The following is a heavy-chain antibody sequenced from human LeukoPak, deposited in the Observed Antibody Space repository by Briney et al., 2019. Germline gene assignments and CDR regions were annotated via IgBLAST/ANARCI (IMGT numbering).Heavy chain of an antibody. CDR1: GGSISSSSYY. Sequence: SETLSLTCTVSGGSISSSSYYWGWIRQPPGKGLEWIGSIYYSGSTYYNPSLKSRVTISVDTSKNQFSLKLSSVTAAATAVFYCARTRLPTRRFRPYYFDYWGQGTLVTVSS. J-gene: IGHJ4*02. CDR2: IYYSGST. D-gene: IGHD6-25*01. CDR3: ARTRLPTRRFRPYYFDY. V-gene: IGHV4-39*01.